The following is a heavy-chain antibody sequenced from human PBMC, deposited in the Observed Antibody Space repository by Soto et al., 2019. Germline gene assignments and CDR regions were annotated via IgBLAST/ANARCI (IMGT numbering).Heavy chain of an antibody. Sequence: EVQLVESGGGLIQPGGSLRLSCAASGFTVSSNYMSWVRQAPGKGLEWVSVIYSGGSTYYADSVKGRFTISRDNSKNTLYLQMNSLRDEDTAVYYCATSSLVWYPSDVWGQGTTVTVSS. CDR3: ATSSLVWYPSDV. D-gene: IGHD6-13*01. V-gene: IGHV3-53*01. CDR2: IYSGGST. J-gene: IGHJ6*02. CDR1: GFTVSSNY.